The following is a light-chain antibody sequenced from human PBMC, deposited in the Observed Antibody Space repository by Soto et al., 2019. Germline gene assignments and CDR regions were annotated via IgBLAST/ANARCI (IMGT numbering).Light chain of an antibody. Sequence: EIVLTQSPGTLSLSPGERATLSCRASQSVSSNYLAWYQQKPGQAPRLLIYVASSRATGIPDRFSGSGSGTDFTLTISRLEPEDFAVYYCQHYGRSAYTLGQGTTLEIK. CDR3: QHYGRSAYT. CDR1: QSVSSNY. J-gene: IGKJ2*01. V-gene: IGKV3-20*01. CDR2: VAS.